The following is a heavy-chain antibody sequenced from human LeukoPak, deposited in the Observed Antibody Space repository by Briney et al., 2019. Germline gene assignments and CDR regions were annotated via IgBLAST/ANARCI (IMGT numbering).Heavy chain of an antibody. D-gene: IGHD5-12*01. Sequence: SETLSLNGTVSGGSISSGGYYWSWIRQHPGKGLEWIGYIYYSGSTYYNPCLKSRVTISVDTSKNQFSLKLSSVTAADTAVYYCARDRGGYSGYDFDYWGQGTLVTVST. J-gene: IGHJ4*02. CDR2: IYYSGST. CDR3: ARDRGGYSGYDFDY. CDR1: GGSISSGGYY. V-gene: IGHV4-31*03.